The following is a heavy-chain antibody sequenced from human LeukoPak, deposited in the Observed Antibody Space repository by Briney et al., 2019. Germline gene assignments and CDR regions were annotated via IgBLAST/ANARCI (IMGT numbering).Heavy chain of an antibody. V-gene: IGHV1-69*06. CDR3: ARDASYGGNSLDY. Sequence: GASVKVSCKASGGTFSSYAISWVRQAPGQGLEWMGGIIPIFGTANYAQKFQGRVTITADKSTSTAYMELSSLRSEDTAVYYCARDASYGGNSLDYWGQGTLVTVSS. D-gene: IGHD4-23*01. J-gene: IGHJ4*02. CDR2: IIPIFGTA. CDR1: GGTFSSYA.